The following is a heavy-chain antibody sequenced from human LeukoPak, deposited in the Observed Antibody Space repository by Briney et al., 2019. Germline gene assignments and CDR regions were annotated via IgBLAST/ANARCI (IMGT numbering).Heavy chain of an antibody. CDR3: ARLGVEYSSSVGLYYYYYMDV. CDR2: ISSSSSYI. CDR1: GFTFSSYS. Sequence: PGGSLRLSCAASGFTFSSYSMNWVRQAPGKGLEWVSSISSSSSYIYYADSVKGRFTISRDNAKNSLYLQMNSLRAEDTAVYYCARLGVEYSSSVGLYYYYYMDVWGKGTTVTVSS. J-gene: IGHJ6*03. V-gene: IGHV3-21*01. D-gene: IGHD6-6*01.